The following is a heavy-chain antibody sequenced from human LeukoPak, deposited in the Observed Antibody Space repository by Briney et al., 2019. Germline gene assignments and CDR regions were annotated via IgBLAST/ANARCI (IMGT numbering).Heavy chain of an antibody. CDR1: GFTFSSYS. CDR3: ARADSWYDYQSNTLFDY. Sequence: GGSLRLSCAASGFTFSSYSMNWVRQAPGKGLEWVSYISSSSSTIYYADSVKGRFTISRDNAKNSLYLQMNSLRAEDTAVYYCARADSWYDYQSNTLFDYWGQGTLVTVSS. V-gene: IGHV3-48*04. CDR2: ISSSSSTI. D-gene: IGHD3-22*01. J-gene: IGHJ4*02.